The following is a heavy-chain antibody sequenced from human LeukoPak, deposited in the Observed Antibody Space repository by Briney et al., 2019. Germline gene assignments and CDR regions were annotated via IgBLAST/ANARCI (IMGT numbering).Heavy chain of an antibody. CDR1: GYTFTSYD. CDR3: ARDPGIAVAGLSY. CDR2: IIPILGIA. Sequence: ASVKVSCKASGYTFTSYDINWVRQATGQGLEWMGRIIPILGIANYAQKFQGRVTITADKSTSTAYMELSSLRSEDTAVYYCARDPGIAVAGLSYWGQGTLVTVSS. D-gene: IGHD6-19*01. J-gene: IGHJ4*02. V-gene: IGHV1-69*04.